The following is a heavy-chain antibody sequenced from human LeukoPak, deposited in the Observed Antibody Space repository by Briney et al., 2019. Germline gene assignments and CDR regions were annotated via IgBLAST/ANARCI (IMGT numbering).Heavy chain of an antibody. CDR2: LVLKEGMT. CDR1: GVSFSRDT. J-gene: IGHJ5*02. V-gene: IGHV1-69*10. CDR3: ARDRPDTPASVFEA. D-gene: IGHD2-15*01. Sequence: SVTVSCKASGVSFSRDTFTWLRQAPGQGLEWIGGLVLKEGMTNYAQALKATITLNADESTSTAYMELGSLTSNDTAVYYCARDRPDTPASVFEAWGQGSLVIVSS.